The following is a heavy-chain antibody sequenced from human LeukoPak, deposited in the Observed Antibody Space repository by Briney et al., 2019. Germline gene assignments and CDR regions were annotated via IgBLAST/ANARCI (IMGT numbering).Heavy chain of an antibody. CDR3: ARQAAAGNYIDY. CDR2: ISWNSGSI. V-gene: IGHV3-9*01. CDR1: GFTFDDYA. J-gene: IGHJ4*02. D-gene: IGHD6-13*01. Sequence: GGSLRLSCAASGFTFDDYAMHWVRQAPEKGLEWVSGISWNSGSIGYADSVKGRFTISRDNSKNTLYLQMNSLRAEDTAVYYCARQAAAGNYIDYWGQGTLVTVSS.